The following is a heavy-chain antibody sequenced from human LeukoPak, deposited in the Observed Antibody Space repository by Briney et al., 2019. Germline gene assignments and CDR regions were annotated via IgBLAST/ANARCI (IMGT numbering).Heavy chain of an antibody. CDR2: IWYDGSNK. CDR3: ARSVCSGGSCYPLFDY. CDR1: GFTFSDYY. J-gene: IGHJ4*02. D-gene: IGHD2-15*01. V-gene: IGHV3-33*08. Sequence: GGSLRLSCAASGFTFSDYYMSWIRQAPGKGLEWVAVIWYDGSNKYYADSVKGRFTISRDNSKNTLYLQMNSLRAEDTAVYYCARSVCSGGSCYPLFDYWGQGTLVTVSS.